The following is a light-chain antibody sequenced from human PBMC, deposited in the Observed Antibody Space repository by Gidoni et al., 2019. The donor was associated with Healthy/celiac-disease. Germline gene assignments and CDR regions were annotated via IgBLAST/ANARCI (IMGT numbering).Light chain of an antibody. J-gene: IGKJ1*01. CDR2: WAS. CDR1: QSVLYSSNNKNY. Sequence: DIAMTQSPDSLAVSLGERATINCKSSQSVLYSSNNKNYLAWYQQKPGQPPKLLIYWASTRESGVPDRFSGSGSGTDFTLTISSLQAEDVAVYYCQQYYSTPWTFXQXTKVEIK. CDR3: QQYYSTPWT. V-gene: IGKV4-1*01.